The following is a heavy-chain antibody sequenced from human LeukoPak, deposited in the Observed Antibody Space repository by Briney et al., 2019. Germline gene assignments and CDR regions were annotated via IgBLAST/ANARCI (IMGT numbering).Heavy chain of an antibody. D-gene: IGHD1-26*01. CDR2: ISSSGDSK. V-gene: IGHV3-23*01. CDR3: AREGIVGATTVEYFDY. CDR1: GFTFNNYA. Sequence: GGSLRLSCAASGFTFNNYALSWVRQAPGKGLEWVSAISSSGDSKQYAESVKGRFTISRDNSKNTLYLQMNNLRAEDTAVYYCAREGIVGATTVEYFDYWGQGTLVTVSS. J-gene: IGHJ4*02.